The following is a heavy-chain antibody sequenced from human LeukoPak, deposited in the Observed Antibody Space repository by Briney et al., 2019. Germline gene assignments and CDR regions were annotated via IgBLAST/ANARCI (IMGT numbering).Heavy chain of an antibody. D-gene: IGHD5-18*01. CDR2: INTNTGNP. CDR1: GYTFTSYA. V-gene: IGHV7-4-1*02. J-gene: IGHJ6*02. CDR3: ARDRIQLWGPDYYGMDV. Sequence: ASVKVSCKASGYTFTSYAMNWVRQAPGQGLEWMGWINTNTGNPTYAQGFTGRFVFSLDTSVSTAYLQISSLKAEDTAVYYCARDRIQLWGPDYYGMDVWGRGTTVTVSS.